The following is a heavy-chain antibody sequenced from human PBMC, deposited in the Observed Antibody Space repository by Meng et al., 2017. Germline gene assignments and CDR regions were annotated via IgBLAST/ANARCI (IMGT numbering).Heavy chain of an antibody. CDR2: IYYSGST. V-gene: IGHV4-31*03. J-gene: IGHJ5*02. D-gene: IGHD5-12*01. CDR3: ASKGGLSTYNWFDP. Sequence: QGRLRESGPGLVKPSQTLSPTCTVHGGSISSGDYYWRWNRQHPGKGLEWIGYIYYSGSTYYNPSLKSRVTISVDKSKNQFSLKLSSVTAADTAVYYCASKGGLSTYNWFDPWGQGTLVTVSS. CDR1: GGSISSGDYY.